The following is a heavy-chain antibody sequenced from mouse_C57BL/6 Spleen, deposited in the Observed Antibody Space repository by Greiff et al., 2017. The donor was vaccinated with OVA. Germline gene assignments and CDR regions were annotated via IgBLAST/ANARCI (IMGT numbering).Heavy chain of an antibody. J-gene: IGHJ4*01. CDR2: IWGVGST. CDR1: GFSLTSYG. Sequence: VQLQQSGPGLVAPSQSLSITCTVSGFSLTSYGVDWVRPSPGQGLEWLGVIWGVGSTNYNSALKSRLSISKDNSKSQVFLKMNSLQTDDTAMYYCALEGYGNYVGAMDYWGQGTSVTVSS. V-gene: IGHV2-6*01. CDR3: ALEGYGNYVGAMDY. D-gene: IGHD2-1*01.